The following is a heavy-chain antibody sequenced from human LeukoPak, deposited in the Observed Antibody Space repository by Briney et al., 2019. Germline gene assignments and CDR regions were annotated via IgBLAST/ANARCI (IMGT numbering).Heavy chain of an antibody. Sequence: PSETLSLTCTVSGGSISSYYWSWIRQPPGKGLEWIGYIYYSGSTNYNPSLKSRVTIPVDTSKNQFSLKLSSVTAADTAVYYCARDEGAFDIWGQGTMVTVSS. V-gene: IGHV4-59*01. J-gene: IGHJ3*02. CDR3: ARDEGAFDI. CDR2: IYYSGST. CDR1: GGSISSYY.